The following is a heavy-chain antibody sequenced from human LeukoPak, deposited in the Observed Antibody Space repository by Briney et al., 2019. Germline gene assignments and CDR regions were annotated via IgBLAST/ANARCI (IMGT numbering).Heavy chain of an antibody. Sequence: GGSLRLSCAASGFTFSSYWMHWVRQAPGKGLVWVSRINTDGSSTSYADSVKGRFTISRDNAKNTLYLQMNSLRAEDTAVYYCARVSSSSWWALDYWGQGTLVTASS. CDR2: INTDGSST. CDR1: GFTFSSYW. J-gene: IGHJ4*02. D-gene: IGHD6-13*01. CDR3: ARVSSSSWWALDY. V-gene: IGHV3-74*01.